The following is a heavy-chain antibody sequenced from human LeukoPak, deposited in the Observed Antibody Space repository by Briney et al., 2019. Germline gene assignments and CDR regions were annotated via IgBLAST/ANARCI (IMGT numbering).Heavy chain of an antibody. CDR1: GGSISSYY. D-gene: IGHD4-17*01. CDR3: ARLSTVTTGFDY. CDR2: IYTSGST. Sequence: PSETLSLTCTVSGGSISSYYWSWIRQPAGKGLEWIGRIYTSGSTNYNPSLKRRVTISVDTSKNQFSLNLISVTAADTAVYYCARLSTVTTGFDYWGQGTLVTVSS. J-gene: IGHJ4*02. V-gene: IGHV4-4*07.